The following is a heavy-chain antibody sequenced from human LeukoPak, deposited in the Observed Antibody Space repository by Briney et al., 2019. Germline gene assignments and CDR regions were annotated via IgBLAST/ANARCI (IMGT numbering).Heavy chain of an antibody. Sequence: ASVKVSCKASVYTFTDYYVHWVRLVPGQGLEWMGRISPNSGATNYAEKFRGRVTMARDTSINTVYMEMSSQRSDDTAVYYCARDLWGWGSDYLDYWGQGTLVTVSS. CDR1: VYTFTDYY. CDR2: ISPNSGAT. J-gene: IGHJ4*02. D-gene: IGHD4/OR15-4a*01. CDR3: ARDLWGWGSDYLDY. V-gene: IGHV1-2*06.